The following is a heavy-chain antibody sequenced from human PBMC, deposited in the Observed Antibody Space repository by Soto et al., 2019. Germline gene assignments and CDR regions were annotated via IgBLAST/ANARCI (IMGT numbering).Heavy chain of an antibody. V-gene: IGHV4-39*01. CDR3: ARLIAAAGTFGY. J-gene: IGHJ4*02. Sequence: PSETLSLTCTVSGGSISSSSYYWDWIRQPPGKGLEWIGSIYYSGSTYYNPSLKSRVTISVDTSKNQFSLKLSSVTAADTAVYYCARLIAAAGTFGYWGQGTLVTVSS. D-gene: IGHD6-13*01. CDR1: GGSISSSSYY. CDR2: IYYSGST.